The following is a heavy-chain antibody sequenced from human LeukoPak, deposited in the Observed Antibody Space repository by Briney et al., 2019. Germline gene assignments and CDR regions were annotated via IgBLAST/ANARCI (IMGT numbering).Heavy chain of an antibody. Sequence: GGSLRLSCAASGFTFSNYAMTWVRQAPGKGLEWVSTISDGGAATYYADSVKGRLTISRDNSKNTLSLQMNSLRAEDTAVYYCAKALNVLVPSTSRWFDPWGQGTLVTVSS. CDR3: AKALNVLVPSTSRWFDP. J-gene: IGHJ5*02. V-gene: IGHV3-23*01. CDR2: ISDGGAAT. CDR1: GFTFSNYA. D-gene: IGHD2-2*01.